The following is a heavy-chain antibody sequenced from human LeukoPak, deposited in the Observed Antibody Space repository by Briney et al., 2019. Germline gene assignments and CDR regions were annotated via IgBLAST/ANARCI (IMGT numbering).Heavy chain of an antibody. CDR2: IIPIFGTA. V-gene: IGHV1-69*13. D-gene: IGHD3-22*01. CDR3: ARDPPTRLKAPRFDY. J-gene: IGHJ4*02. Sequence: EASVKVSRKASGGTFSSYAISWVRQAPGQGLEWMGGIIPIFGTANYAQKFQGRVTITADESTSTAYMELSSLRSEDTAVYYCARDPPTRLKAPRFDYWGQGTLVTVSS. CDR1: GGTFSSYA.